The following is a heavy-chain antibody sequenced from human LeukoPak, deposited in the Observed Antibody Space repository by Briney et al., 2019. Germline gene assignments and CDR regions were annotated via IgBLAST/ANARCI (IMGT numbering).Heavy chain of an antibody. CDR3: AKIPNSNWDYYFDY. J-gene: IGHJ4*02. V-gene: IGHV3-23*01. CDR2: ISGSGGST. D-gene: IGHD4-11*01. Sequence: GRSLRLSCAASGFTFSSYAMSWVRQAPGKGLEWVSAISGSGGSTYYADSVKGRFTISRDNSKNTLYLQMNSLRAEDTAVYYCAKIPNSNWDYYFDYWGQGTLVTVSS. CDR1: GFTFSSYA.